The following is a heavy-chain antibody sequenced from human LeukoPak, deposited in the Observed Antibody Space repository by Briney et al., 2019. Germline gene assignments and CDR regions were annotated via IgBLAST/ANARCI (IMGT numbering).Heavy chain of an antibody. CDR1: GFTFSSYS. CDR3: ARDRGYCSGGSCYSNAFDI. CDR2: ISSSGTYV. J-gene: IGHJ3*02. V-gene: IGHV3-21*01. Sequence: GGSLRLSCAASGFTFSSYSMNWVRQAPGKGLEWVSSISSSGTYVYYADSVKGRFTISRDNAKNSLSLQMNSLRADDAAVYYCARDRGYCSGGSCYSNAFDIWGQGTMVTVSS. D-gene: IGHD2-15*01.